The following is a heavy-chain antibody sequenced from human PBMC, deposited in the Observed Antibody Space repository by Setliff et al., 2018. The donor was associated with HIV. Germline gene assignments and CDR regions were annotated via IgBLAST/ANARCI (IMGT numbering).Heavy chain of an antibody. CDR1: GYTFTSYD. J-gene: IGHJ4*02. Sequence: ASVKVSCKASGYTFTSYDISWVRQAPGQGLEWMGWISAYNGNTNYAQKLQGRVTMTTDTSTSTAYMELRSLRPEDTAVYYCARGKTWLRFLDYWGQGTLVTVSS. V-gene: IGHV1-18*01. CDR3: ARGKTWLRFLDY. CDR2: ISAYNGNT. D-gene: IGHD5-12*01.